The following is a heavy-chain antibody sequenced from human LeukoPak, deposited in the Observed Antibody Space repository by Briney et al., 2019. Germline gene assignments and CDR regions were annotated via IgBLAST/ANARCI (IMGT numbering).Heavy chain of an antibody. CDR1: GGSFSGYY. J-gene: IGHJ3*02. D-gene: IGHD6-19*01. V-gene: IGHV4-34*01. CDR3: ARGLVVSIAVAGHAFDI. Sequence: SETLSLTGAVYGGSFSGYYWSWIRQPPGKGLEWIGEINHSGSTNYNPSLKSRVTISVDTSKNQFSLKLSSVTAADTAVYYCARGLVVSIAVAGHAFDIWGQGTMVTVSS. CDR2: INHSGST.